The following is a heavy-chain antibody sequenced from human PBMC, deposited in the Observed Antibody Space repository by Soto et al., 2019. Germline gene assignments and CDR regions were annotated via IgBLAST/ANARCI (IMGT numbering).Heavy chain of an antibody. CDR2: IYYSGST. J-gene: IGHJ4*02. CDR1: GGSISSGGYY. CDR3: ARGTPGIAAAGTFAVARTFDY. D-gene: IGHD6-13*01. Sequence: PSETLSLTCTVSGGSISSGGYYWSWIRQHPGKGLEWIGYIYYSGSTYYNPSLKSRVTISVDTSKNQFPLKLSSVTAADTAVYYCARGTPGIAAAGTFAVARTFDYWGQGTLVTVSS. V-gene: IGHV4-31*03.